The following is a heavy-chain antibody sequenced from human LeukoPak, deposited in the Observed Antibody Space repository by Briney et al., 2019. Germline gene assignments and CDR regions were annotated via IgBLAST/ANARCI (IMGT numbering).Heavy chain of an antibody. CDR3: IRNYYDSSGPEAGDY. D-gene: IGHD3-22*01. CDR2: IRNNAYGGTT. Sequence: GGSLRLSCTASGFTFGVYAMSWFRHAPGKGREWVGFIRNNAYGGTTEYSASVKGRFFISRGDTKSIAYLQINSLKTEDTAVYYCIRNYYDSSGPEAGDYWGQGTLVTVSS. J-gene: IGHJ4*02. V-gene: IGHV3-49*03. CDR1: GFTFGVYA.